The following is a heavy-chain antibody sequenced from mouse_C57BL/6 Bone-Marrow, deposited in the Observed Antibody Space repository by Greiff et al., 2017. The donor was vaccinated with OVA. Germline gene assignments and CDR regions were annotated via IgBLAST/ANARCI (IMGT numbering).Heavy chain of an antibody. V-gene: IGHV1-72*01. CDR3: ARGDYYDYYAMDY. Sequence: VQLQQPGAELVKPGASVKLSCKASGYTFTRYWMHWVKQRPGRGLEWIGRIDTNSGGTKYNEKFKSKATLTVDKPSSTAYMQLSSLTSEDPAVYYCARGDYYDYYAMDYWGQGTSVTVSS. CDR1: GYTFTRYW. D-gene: IGHD2-1*01. CDR2: IDTNSGGT. J-gene: IGHJ4*01.